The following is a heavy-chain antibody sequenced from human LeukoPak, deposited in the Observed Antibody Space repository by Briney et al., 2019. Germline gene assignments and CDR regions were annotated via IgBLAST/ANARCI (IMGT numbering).Heavy chain of an antibody. CDR1: GGTFSSYA. J-gene: IGHJ6*03. CDR2: IIPIFGTA. D-gene: IGHD6-13*01. V-gene: IGHV1-69*13. Sequence: ASVKVSCKASGGTFSSYAISWVRQAPGQGLEWMGGIIPIFGTANYAQKFQGRVTITADESTSTAYKELSSLRSADTAVYYCARYPPPGIAAAGTDYYYYMDVWGKGTTVTVSS. CDR3: ARYPPPGIAAAGTDYYYYMDV.